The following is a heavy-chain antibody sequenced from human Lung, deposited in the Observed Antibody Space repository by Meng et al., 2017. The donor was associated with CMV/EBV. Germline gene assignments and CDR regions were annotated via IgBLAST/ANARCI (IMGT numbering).Heavy chain of an antibody. J-gene: IGHJ4*02. Sequence: GESXKISCAASGFTFSSYSMNWVRQAPGKGLEWVSSISSSSSYIYYADSVKGRFTISRDNAKNSLYLQMNSLRAEDTAVYYWATGVFFRTGYSSSWYLDYXGQGXLVTVSS. D-gene: IGHD6-13*01. V-gene: IGHV3-21*01. CDR2: ISSSSSYI. CDR3: ATGVFFRTGYSSSWYLDY. CDR1: GFTFSSYS.